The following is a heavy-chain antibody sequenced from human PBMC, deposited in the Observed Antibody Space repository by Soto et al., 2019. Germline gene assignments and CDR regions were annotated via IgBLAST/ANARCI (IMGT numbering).Heavy chain of an antibody. J-gene: IGHJ4*02. Sequence: SETLSLTCTVSGGSISSGGYYWSWIRQHPGKGLEWIGYIYYSGSTYYNPSLKSRVTISVDTSKNQFSLKLSSVTAADTAVYYCARANSSSWLSDYWGQGTLVTVSS. CDR2: IYYSGST. D-gene: IGHD6-13*01. CDR1: GGSISSGGYY. V-gene: IGHV4-31*03. CDR3: ARANSSSWLSDY.